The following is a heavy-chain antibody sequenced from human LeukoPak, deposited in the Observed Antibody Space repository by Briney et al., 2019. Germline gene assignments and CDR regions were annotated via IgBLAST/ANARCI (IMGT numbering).Heavy chain of an antibody. CDR2: IYHSGST. V-gene: IGHV4-38-2*01. CDR1: GYSISSGYY. Sequence: SETLSLTCAVSGYSISSGYYWGWIRQPPGKGLEWIGSIYHSGSTNYNPSLKSRVTISVDTSKNQFSLKLSSVTAADTAVYYCARFGNYDFWSGYIDYWGQGTLVTVSS. D-gene: IGHD3-3*01. CDR3: ARFGNYDFWSGYIDY. J-gene: IGHJ4*02.